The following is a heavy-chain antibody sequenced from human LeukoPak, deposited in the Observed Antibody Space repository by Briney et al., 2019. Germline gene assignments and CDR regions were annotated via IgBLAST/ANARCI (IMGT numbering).Heavy chain of an antibody. V-gene: IGHV4-30-4*08. CDR1: GGSISSGDYY. CDR2: IYYSGST. D-gene: IGHD3-22*01. Sequence: PSETLSLTCTVSGGSISSGDYYWSWIRQPPGKGLEWIEYIYYSGSTYYNPSLKSRVTISVDTSKNQFSLKLSSVTAADTAVYYCARALVTYYYDSSGYSGLLAYWGQGTLVTVSS. CDR3: ARALVTYYYDSSGYSGLLAY. J-gene: IGHJ4*02.